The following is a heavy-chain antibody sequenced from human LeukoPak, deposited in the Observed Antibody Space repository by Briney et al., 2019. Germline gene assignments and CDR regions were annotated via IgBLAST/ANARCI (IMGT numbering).Heavy chain of an antibody. D-gene: IGHD3-22*01. Sequence: GGSLRLSCAASGFTFSRLAMTWVRQAPGKGLEWVSTISASGTYYADAVKGRFTISRDNSKNTLYLQMNSLRAEDTAVYYCVRDDDRPDNGLDYWGQGTLVTVSS. CDR3: VRDDDRPDNGLDY. CDR2: ISASGT. CDR1: GFTFSRLA. J-gene: IGHJ4*02. V-gene: IGHV3-23*01.